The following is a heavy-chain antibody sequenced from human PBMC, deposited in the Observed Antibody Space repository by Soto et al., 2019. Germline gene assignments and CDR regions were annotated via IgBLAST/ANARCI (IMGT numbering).Heavy chain of an antibody. CDR3: ARVRYSDNWHGMIYG. CDR2: IYHSGST. CDR1: GGSISSGAFS. V-gene: IGHV4-30-2*01. Sequence: SATLSLTCTVSGGSISSGAFSWSWIRQPPGRGLEWIGYIYHSGSTYYIPSLRSRVAISMDRAKNQFSLHLSSVTAEDTAVYFCARVRYSDNWHGMIYGCGLGALRTVYS. D-gene: IGHD3-16*01. J-gene: IGHJ4*02.